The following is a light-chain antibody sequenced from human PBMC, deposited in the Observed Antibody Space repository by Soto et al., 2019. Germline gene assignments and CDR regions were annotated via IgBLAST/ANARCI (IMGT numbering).Light chain of an antibody. CDR2: DNS. V-gene: IGLV1-40*01. Sequence: QSVLTQPPSLSGAPGQRVTISCTGSRSNIGAGYDVHWYQHLPGTAPKVLIFDNSNRPSGVPDRFSGSKSGPSAPLAITGLQAEDEAVSYCHSSDVSLRAPAFGGGTKLTVL. J-gene: IGLJ2*01. CDR3: HSSDVSLRAPA. CDR1: RSNIGAGYD.